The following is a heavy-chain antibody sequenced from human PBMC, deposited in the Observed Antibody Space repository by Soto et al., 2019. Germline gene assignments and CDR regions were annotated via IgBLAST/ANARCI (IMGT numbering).Heavy chain of an antibody. J-gene: IGHJ6*02. Sequence: SETLSLTCTVSGGSISSSSYYWGWIRQPPGKGLEWIGSIYYSGSTYYNPSLKSGVTISVDTSKNQFSLQLSSVTAADTAVYYCARHYRSFSYYYGMDVWGQGTTVTVSS. CDR1: GGSISSSSYY. CDR2: IYYSGST. CDR3: ARHYRSFSYYYGMDV. V-gene: IGHV4-39*01. D-gene: IGHD3-3*02.